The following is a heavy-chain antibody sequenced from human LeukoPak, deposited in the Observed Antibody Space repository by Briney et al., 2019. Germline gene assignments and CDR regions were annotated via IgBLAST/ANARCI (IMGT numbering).Heavy chain of an antibody. J-gene: IGHJ4*02. Sequence: SETLSLTCAVYAGSFSGYYWSWIRQPPGKGLEWIGEINHSGSTSYNPSLKSRVTISVDTSKNQFSLKLSSVTAEDTAVYYCAILAGQLAFDYWGQGTLVTVSS. CDR3: AILAGQLAFDY. D-gene: IGHD3-16*01. CDR1: AGSFSGYY. V-gene: IGHV4-34*01. CDR2: INHSGST.